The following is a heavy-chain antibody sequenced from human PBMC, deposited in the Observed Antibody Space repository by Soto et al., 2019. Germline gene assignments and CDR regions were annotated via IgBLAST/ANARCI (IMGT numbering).Heavy chain of an antibody. Sequence: ASVKVYCKASGYTFTSYAMHWVRQAPGKRLEWMGWINAGNGNTKYSQKFQGRVTITRDTSASTAYMELSSLRSEDTAVYYCARDHNWNDGYYYYGMDVWGQGTTVTVSS. V-gene: IGHV1-3*01. CDR2: INAGNGNT. J-gene: IGHJ6*02. D-gene: IGHD1-20*01. CDR1: GYTFTSYA. CDR3: ARDHNWNDGYYYYGMDV.